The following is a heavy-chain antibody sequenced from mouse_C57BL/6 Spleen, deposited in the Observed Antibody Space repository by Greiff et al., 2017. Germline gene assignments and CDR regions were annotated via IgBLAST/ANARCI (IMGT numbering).Heavy chain of an antibody. V-gene: IGHV14-2*01. CDR2: IDPEDGET. CDR3: ARSYDGYYVWFAY. J-gene: IGHJ3*01. D-gene: IGHD2-3*01. Sequence: VQLQQSGAELVKPGASVKLSCTASGFNFKDYYMHWVKQRTEQGLEWIGRIDPEDGETKYDPKFKGKATITADSSSNTAYLQRSSLTSEDAAVYYCARSYDGYYVWFAYWGQGTLVTVSA. CDR1: GFNFKDYY.